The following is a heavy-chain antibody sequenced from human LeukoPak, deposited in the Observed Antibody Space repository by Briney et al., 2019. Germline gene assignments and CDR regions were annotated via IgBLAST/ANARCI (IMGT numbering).Heavy chain of an antibody. V-gene: IGHV4-38-2*01. J-gene: IGHJ6*03. CDR1: GGSFSGYY. CDR3: ARGVSYYYYYMDV. CDR2: IYHSGST. Sequence: SETLSLTCAVYGGSFSGYYWGWIRQPPGKGLEWIGSIYHSGSTYYNPSLKSRVTISVDTSKNQFSLKLSSVTAADTAVYYCARGVSYYYYYMDVWGKGTTVTVSS.